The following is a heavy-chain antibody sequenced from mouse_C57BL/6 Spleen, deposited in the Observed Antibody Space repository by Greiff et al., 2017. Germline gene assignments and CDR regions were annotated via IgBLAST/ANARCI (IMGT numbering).Heavy chain of an antibody. D-gene: IGHD1-1*01. J-gene: IGHJ4*01. CDR2: IDPSDSYT. V-gene: IGHV1-59*01. Sequence: QVQLQQPGAELVRPGTSVKLSCTASGYTFTSYWMHWVQQRPGQGLEWIGVIDPSDSYTNYNQKFKGKATLTVDTSSSTAYMQLSSLTSEDSAVYYCERYPYYYDGRSYAMDYWGQGTSVTVSS. CDR1: GYTFTSYW. CDR3: ERYPYYYDGRSYAMDY.